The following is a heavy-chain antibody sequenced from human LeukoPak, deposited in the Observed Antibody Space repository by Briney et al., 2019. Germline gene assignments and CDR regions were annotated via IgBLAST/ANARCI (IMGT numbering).Heavy chain of an antibody. D-gene: IGHD3-10*01. CDR3: GRWGVVAALDP. Sequence: GGSLRLSCAASGFRFGDYWMGWVRQAPGSGLEWVANIRAGGSEKDYVESVRGRFTIARDNAPNSLYLQRNSLRGDDSAVYYCGRWGVVAALDPWGQGALVTVSS. CDR2: IRAGGSEK. V-gene: IGHV3-7*01. CDR1: GFRFGDYW. J-gene: IGHJ5*02.